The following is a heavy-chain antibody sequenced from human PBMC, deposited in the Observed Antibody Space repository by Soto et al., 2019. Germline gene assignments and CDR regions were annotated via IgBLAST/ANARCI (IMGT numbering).Heavy chain of an antibody. CDR2: ISYDGSNK. Sequence: GGSLRLSCAASGFTFSSYGMHWVRQAPGKGLEWVAVISYDGSNKYYADSVKGRLTISRDNSKNTLYLQMNSLRAEDTAVYYCAKDARGRIMITFGGVIGTFDYWGQGTLVTVSS. J-gene: IGHJ4*02. V-gene: IGHV3-30*18. CDR1: GFTFSSYG. D-gene: IGHD3-16*02. CDR3: AKDARGRIMITFGGVIGTFDY.